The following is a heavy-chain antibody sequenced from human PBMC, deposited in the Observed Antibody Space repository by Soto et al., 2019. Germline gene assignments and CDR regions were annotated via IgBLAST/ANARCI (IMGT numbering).Heavy chain of an antibody. V-gene: IGHV1-2*04. D-gene: IGHD6-13*01. CDR3: AREVAAAGTHYYYGMDV. CDR2: INPNSGGT. CDR1: GYTFTGYY. J-gene: IGHJ6*02. Sequence: ASVKVSCKASGYTFTGYYMHWVRQAPGQGLEWMGWINPNSGGTNYAQKFQGWVTMTRDTSISTAYMELSRLRSDDTAVYYCAREVAAAGTHYYYGMDVWGQGTTVTVSS.